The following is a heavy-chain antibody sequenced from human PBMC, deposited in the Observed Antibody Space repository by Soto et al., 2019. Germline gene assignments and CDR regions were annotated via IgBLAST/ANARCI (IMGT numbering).Heavy chain of an antibody. D-gene: IGHD3-22*01. V-gene: IGHV3-23*01. CDR2: ISGSGGST. CDR3: AKELIITIIFVVHREAYDI. J-gene: IGHJ3*02. CDR1: GFTFSSYA. Sequence: PGGSLRLSCAASGFTFSSYAMSWVRQAPGKGLEWVSAISGSGGSTYYADSVKGRFTISRDNSKNTLYLQMNSLRAEDTAVYYCAKELIITIIFVVHREAYDIWSQGTMVTVSS.